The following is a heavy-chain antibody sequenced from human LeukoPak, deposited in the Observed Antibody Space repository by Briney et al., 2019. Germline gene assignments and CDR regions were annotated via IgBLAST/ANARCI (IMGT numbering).Heavy chain of an antibody. V-gene: IGHV3-48*03. Sequence: GGSLGLSCAASGFTFSSYEMNWVRQAPGKGLEWVSYISSSGSTIYYADSVKGRFTISRDNAKNSLYLQMNSLRAEDTAVYYCARDRLLWSRGYYYYYYGMDVWGQGTTVTVSS. CDR3: ARDRLLWSRGYYYYYYGMDV. CDR1: GFTFSSYE. CDR2: ISSSGSTI. J-gene: IGHJ6*02. D-gene: IGHD3-10*01.